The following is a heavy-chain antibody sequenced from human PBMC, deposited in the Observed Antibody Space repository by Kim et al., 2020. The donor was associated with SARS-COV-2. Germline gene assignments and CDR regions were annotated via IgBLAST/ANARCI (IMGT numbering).Heavy chain of an antibody. CDR3: ARTFEPGVVVPAASYFFSYYYYGMDV. V-gene: IGHV3-30*04. Sequence: GGSLRLSCAASGFTFSSYAMHWVRQAPGKGLEWVAVISYDGSNKYYADSVKGRFTISRDNSKNTLYLQMNSLRAEDTAVYYCARTFEPGVVVPAASYFFSYYYYGMDVWGQGATVTLSS. CDR1: GFTFSSYA. J-gene: IGHJ6*02. D-gene: IGHD2-2*01. CDR2: ISYDGSNK.